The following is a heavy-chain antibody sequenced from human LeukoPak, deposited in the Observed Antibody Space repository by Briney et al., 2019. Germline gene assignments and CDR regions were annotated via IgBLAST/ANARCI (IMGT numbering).Heavy chain of an antibody. CDR3: ARGVGYCSSTSCPLLDY. V-gene: IGHV4-30-2*01. Sequence: PSETLSLTCAVSGGSISSGGYSWSWIRQPPGKGLEWIGYIYHSGSTYYNPSLKSRVTISVDTSKNQFSLKLSSVTAADTAVYYCARGVGYCSSTSCPLLDYWGQGTLVTVSS. D-gene: IGHD2-2*01. CDR1: GGSISSGGYS. CDR2: IYHSGST. J-gene: IGHJ4*02.